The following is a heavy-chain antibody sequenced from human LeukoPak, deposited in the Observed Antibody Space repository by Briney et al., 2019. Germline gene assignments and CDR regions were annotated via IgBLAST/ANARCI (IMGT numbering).Heavy chain of an antibody. D-gene: IGHD3-16*02. V-gene: IGHV4-34*01. J-gene: IGHJ4*02. CDR2: INHSGST. CDR3: ARARYDYVWGSYRY. CDR1: GVSFSGYY. Sequence: SETLSLTCAVYGVSFSGYYWSWIRQPPGKGLEWMAEINHSGSTNYNPALKSRVTISVDTSKNQFSLKLTSVAAADTAVYYCARARYDYVWGSYRYWGQGTLVTVSS.